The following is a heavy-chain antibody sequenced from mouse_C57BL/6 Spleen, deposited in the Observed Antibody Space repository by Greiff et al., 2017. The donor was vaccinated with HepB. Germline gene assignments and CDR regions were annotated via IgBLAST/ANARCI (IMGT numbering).Heavy chain of an antibody. CDR2: IDPSDSYT. CDR1: GYTFTSYW. V-gene: IGHV1-50*01. Sequence: QVQLQQPGAELVKPGASVKLSCKASGYTFTSYWMQWVKQRPGQGLEWIGEIDPSDSYTNYNQKFKGKATLTVDTSSSTAYMQLSSLTSEDSAVYYGARLDYWGQGTSVTVSS. J-gene: IGHJ4*01. CDR3: ARLDY.